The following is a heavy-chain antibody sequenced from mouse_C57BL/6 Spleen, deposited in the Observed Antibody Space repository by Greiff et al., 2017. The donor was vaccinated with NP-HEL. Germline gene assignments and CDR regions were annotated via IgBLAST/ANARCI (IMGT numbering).Heavy chain of an antibody. CDR3: ARPFYSTDYAMDY. Sequence: EVKLVESGPGLVKPSQSLSLTCSVTGYSITSGYYWNWIRQFPGNKLEWMGYISYDGSNNYNPSLKNRISITRDTSKNQFFLKLNSVTTEDTATYYCARPFYSTDYAMDYWGQGTSVTVSS. CDR1: GYSITSGYY. D-gene: IGHD1-1*01. CDR2: ISYDGSN. V-gene: IGHV3-6*01. J-gene: IGHJ4*01.